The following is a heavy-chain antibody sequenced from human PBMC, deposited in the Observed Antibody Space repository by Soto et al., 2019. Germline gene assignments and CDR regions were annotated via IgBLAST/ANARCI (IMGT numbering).Heavy chain of an antibody. CDR2: IYHSGST. CDR1: GGSISSGGYS. D-gene: IGHD3-22*01. Sequence: VSGGSISSGGYSWSLIRQPPGKGLEWIWYIYHSGSTYYNPSLKSRVTISVDRSKNQFSLKLSSVTAADTAVYYCARVPSGVVVYFDYWGQGTLVTVSS. V-gene: IGHV4-30-2*01. CDR3: ARVPSGVVVYFDY. J-gene: IGHJ4*02.